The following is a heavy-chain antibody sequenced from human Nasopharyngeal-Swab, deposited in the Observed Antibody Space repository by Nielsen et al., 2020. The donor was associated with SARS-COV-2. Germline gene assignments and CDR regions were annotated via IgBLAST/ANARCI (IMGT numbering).Heavy chain of an antibody. CDR2: ISSSSSYI. D-gene: IGHD2-2*01. J-gene: IGHJ6*02. Sequence: VRQAPGKGLEWVSSISSSSSYIYYADSVKGRFTISRGNAKNSLYLQMNSLRAEDTAVYYCARGAVVVPAAIYYYYYGMDVWGQGTTVTVSS. CDR3: ARGAVVVPAAIYYYYYGMDV. V-gene: IGHV3-21*01.